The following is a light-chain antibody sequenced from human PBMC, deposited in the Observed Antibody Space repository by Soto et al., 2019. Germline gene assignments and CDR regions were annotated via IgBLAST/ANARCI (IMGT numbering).Light chain of an antibody. Sequence: VLTQPASVSGSPGQSITISCTGTSSDVGGYNYVSWYQQYPGKAPKLMIYDVSNRPSGVSNRFSGSKSGNTASLTISGLQAEDEADYYCSSYTISNTLVFGSGTKVTVL. CDR2: DVS. CDR3: SSYTISNTLV. J-gene: IGLJ1*01. V-gene: IGLV2-14*01. CDR1: SSDVGGYNY.